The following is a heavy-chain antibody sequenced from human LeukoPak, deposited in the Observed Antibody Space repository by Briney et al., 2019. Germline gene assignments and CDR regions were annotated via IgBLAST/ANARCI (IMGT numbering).Heavy chain of an antibody. J-gene: IGHJ4*02. CDR1: GYIFTGYY. V-gene: IGHV1-2*02. D-gene: IGHD2-2*01. CDR3: ARGVLPASLDY. Sequence: ASVKVSCKASGYIFTGYYIHWVRQAPGPGLEWMGWINPNSGGTNYAQKFQGRVTMTRDTSISTVYMDLSGLRYDDAAVYYCARGVLPASLDYWGQGTPVTVSS. CDR2: INPNSGGT.